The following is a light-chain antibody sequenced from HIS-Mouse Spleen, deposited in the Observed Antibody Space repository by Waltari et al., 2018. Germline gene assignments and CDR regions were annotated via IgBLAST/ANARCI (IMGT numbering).Light chain of an antibody. J-gene: IGLJ2*01. CDR2: GKN. CDR1: SLRSYY. V-gene: IGLV3-19*01. Sequence: SSELTQDPAVSVALGQTVRITCQGESLRSYYASRYQQKPGQAPVLVIYGKNNRPSGIPDRFSGSSSGHTASLTITGAQAEDEADYYCNSRDSSGNHVVFGGGTKLTVL. CDR3: NSRDSSGNHVV.